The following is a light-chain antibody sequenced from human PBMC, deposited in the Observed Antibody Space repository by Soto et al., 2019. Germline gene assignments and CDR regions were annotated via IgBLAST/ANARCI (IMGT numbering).Light chain of an antibody. J-gene: IGKJ1*01. CDR2: AAS. Sequence: DIQLTQSPSSLSASVGDGVTITCRASQGISNYLAWSQQKPGKVPKLLIYAASTLQSGVPSRFSGSGSGTDFTLTISSLQPEDVATYSCQEYNSAPRTFGHGTKVDIK. V-gene: IGKV1-27*01. CDR1: QGISNY. CDR3: QEYNSAPRT.